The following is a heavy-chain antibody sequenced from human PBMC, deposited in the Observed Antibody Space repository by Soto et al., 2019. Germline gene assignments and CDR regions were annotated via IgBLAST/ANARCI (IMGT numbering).Heavy chain of an antibody. CDR2: ITSSGDTI. CDR3: ARDQSPYSNFSSEFDS. J-gene: IGHJ4*02. D-gene: IGHD6-13*01. CDR1: GFTFSDYY. V-gene: IGHV3-11*01. Sequence: QLQLVESGGGLVKPGGSLRLSCAASGFTFSDYYMTWIRQTPGKGLEWLSSITSSGDTIYYADSVKGRFTISRDNAKNSLYLHMNSLRAEDSAVYFCARDQSPYSNFSSEFDSWGQGTLVTVSS.